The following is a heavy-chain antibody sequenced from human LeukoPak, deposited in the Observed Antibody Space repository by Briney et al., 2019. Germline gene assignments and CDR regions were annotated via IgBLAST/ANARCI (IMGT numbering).Heavy chain of an antibody. CDR1: GFTFSSYS. V-gene: IGHV3-66*01. D-gene: IGHD6-19*01. CDR2: IYSGGST. J-gene: IGHJ4*02. CDR3: AREGIAVATDY. Sequence: PGGSLRLSCAASGFTFSSYSMNWVRQAPGKGLEWVSLIYSGGSTYYADSVKGRFTISRDNSKNTLYLQMNSLRAEDTAVYYCAREGIAVATDYWGQGTLVTVSS.